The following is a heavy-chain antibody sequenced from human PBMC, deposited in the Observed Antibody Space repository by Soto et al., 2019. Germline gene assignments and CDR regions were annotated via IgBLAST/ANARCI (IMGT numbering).Heavy chain of an antibody. CDR3: ARDKYCSGGSCRKNWFDP. Sequence: SETLSLTCTVSGGSISSSYWSWIRQPPGKGLEWLAYIYDDGSANSNPSLKSRATISLDMSKNQFSLKLTSVTAADTAVYYCARDKYCSGGSCRKNWFDPWGQGTLVTVSS. J-gene: IGHJ5*02. V-gene: IGHV4-59*01. D-gene: IGHD2-15*01. CDR2: IYDDGSA. CDR1: GGSISSSY.